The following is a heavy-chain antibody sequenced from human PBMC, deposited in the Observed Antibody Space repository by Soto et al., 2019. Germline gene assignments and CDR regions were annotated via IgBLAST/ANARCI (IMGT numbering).Heavy chain of an antibody. V-gene: IGHV5-10-1*01. CDR1: GYSFTSYW. J-gene: IGHJ6*02. CDR3: ARTNYYYYGMDV. CDR2: IDPSDSYT. Sequence: LGESLKISCKGSGYSFTSYWISWVRQMPGKGLEWMGRIDPSDSYTNYSPSFQGHVTISADKSISTAYLQWSSLMASDTAMYYCARTNYYYYGMDVWGQGTTVTVSS.